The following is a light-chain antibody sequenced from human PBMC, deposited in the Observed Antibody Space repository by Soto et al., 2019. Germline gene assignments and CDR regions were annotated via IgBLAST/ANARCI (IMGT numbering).Light chain of an antibody. J-gene: IGLJ3*02. Sequence: QSVLTQPPSVSAAPGQRVTNSCSGSSSNIGSNFVSWYKQSPGTAPTLLIYDNNKRPSGIPDRFTGSKSGTSATLGITGLQPGDEAVYYCGTWNSALRARVFGGGTKVTVL. V-gene: IGLV1-51*01. CDR3: GTWNSALRARV. CDR2: DNN. CDR1: SSNIGSNF.